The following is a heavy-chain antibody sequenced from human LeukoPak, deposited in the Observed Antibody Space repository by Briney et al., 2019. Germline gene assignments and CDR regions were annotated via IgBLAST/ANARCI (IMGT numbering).Heavy chain of an antibody. D-gene: IGHD3-10*01. J-gene: IGHJ5*02. CDR2: LKGGGSEK. CDR3: ATSGGGLWFAP. Sequence: GGSLRLSCAASGFTFSDCYMSCMRQARGKGLEGVANLKGGGSEKYYVDSVKGRFNISRDNVKNSLYLQMNRMRAEDTAVYYCATSGGGLWFAPWGQGTLVTVSS. CDR1: GFTFSDCY. V-gene: IGHV3-7*01.